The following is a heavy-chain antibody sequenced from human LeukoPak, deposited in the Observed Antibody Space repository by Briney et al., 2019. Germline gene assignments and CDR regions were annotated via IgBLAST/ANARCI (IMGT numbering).Heavy chain of an antibody. J-gene: IGHJ4*02. D-gene: IGHD4-17*01. CDR1: GFTFSSYG. V-gene: IGHV3-30*03. CDR2: ISYDGSNK. CDR3: ATWGDYGAD. Sequence: PGRSLRLSCAAPGFTFSSYGMHWVRQAPGKGLEWVAVISYDGSNKYYADSVKGRFTISRDNSKNTLYLQMNSLRAEDTAVYYCATWGDYGADWGQGTLVTVSS.